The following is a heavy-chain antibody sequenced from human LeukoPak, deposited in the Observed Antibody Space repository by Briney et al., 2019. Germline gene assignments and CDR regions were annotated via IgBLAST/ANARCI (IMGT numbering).Heavy chain of an antibody. J-gene: IGHJ4*02. Sequence: GASVKVSCEASGYTFTGFHIHWLRQAPGQGLEWMAWINPQTGATNYARKFQGRVTMTRDMSITTAYMEVTGLRSDDTAVYYCARGGGDSGLYFAYWGQGTLVTVSS. CDR2: INPQTGAT. D-gene: IGHD1-26*01. CDR3: ARGGGDSGLYFAY. CDR1: GYTFTGFH. V-gene: IGHV1-2*02.